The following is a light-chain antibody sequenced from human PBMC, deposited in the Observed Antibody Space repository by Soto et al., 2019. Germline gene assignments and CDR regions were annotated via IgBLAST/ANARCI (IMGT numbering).Light chain of an antibody. J-gene: IGKJ1*01. CDR2: RAS. CDR3: QQYQTWT. CDR1: LTSSRW. V-gene: IGKV1-5*03. Sequence: DMQMTQSPLTLSASVGDRVTIACRASLTSSRWSAWYQHKPWKAPKLLIYRASSLERGVPSRFSGSGSGTEFTCTISSLQSDDSATYYCQQYQTWTFGQGTKVDIK.